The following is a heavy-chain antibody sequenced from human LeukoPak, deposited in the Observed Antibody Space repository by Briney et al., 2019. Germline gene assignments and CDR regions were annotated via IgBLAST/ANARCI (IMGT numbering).Heavy chain of an antibody. CDR1: ELTVTRNY. J-gene: IGHJ4*02. CDR3: ARGQIYGTGSYFFDH. V-gene: IGHV3-66*01. CDR2: IYTDGRT. D-gene: IGHD3-10*01. Sequence: RGALRLSCAASELTVTRNYMSWVRQTPGQGRLEWVSVIYTDGRTFYTGSVTGRFTISRDNSKNTLYLQMNSLRAEDTAVYYCARGQIYGTGSYFFDHWGQGTLVTVSS.